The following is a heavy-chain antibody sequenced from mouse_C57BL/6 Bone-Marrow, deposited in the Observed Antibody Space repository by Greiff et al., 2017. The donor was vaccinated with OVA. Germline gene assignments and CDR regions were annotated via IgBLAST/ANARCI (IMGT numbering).Heavy chain of an antibody. CDR1: GFTFSDYG. CDR3: AMGYYGSSYWYFDV. CDR2: ISSGSSTI. Sequence: EVQLVESGGGLVKPGGSLKLSCAASGFTFSDYGMHWVRQAPEKGLEWVAYISSGSSTIYYADTVKGRFTISRDNAKNTLFLQVTSLRSEDTAIYYCAMGYYGSSYWYFDVWGTGTTVTVSS. V-gene: IGHV5-17*01. D-gene: IGHD1-1*01. J-gene: IGHJ1*03.